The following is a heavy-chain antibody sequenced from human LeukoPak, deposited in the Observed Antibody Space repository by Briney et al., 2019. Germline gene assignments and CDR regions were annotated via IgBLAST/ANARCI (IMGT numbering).Heavy chain of an antibody. J-gene: IGHJ3*02. D-gene: IGHD5-12*01. Sequence: SETLSLTCTVSGGSISSYYWSGIRQPPGKGREGIGYIYTSGSTTYNPSLKSRVSISADTSKNQISLKLSSVTAADTAVYYCARHRGYASPSDSFDIWGQGTMVTVSS. V-gene: IGHV4-4*09. CDR1: GGSISSYY. CDR2: IYTSGST. CDR3: ARHRGYASPSDSFDI.